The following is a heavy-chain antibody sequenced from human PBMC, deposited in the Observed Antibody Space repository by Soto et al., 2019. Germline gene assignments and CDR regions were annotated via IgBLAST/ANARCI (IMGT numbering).Heavy chain of an antibody. CDR2: ISAYNGNT. V-gene: IGHV1-18*04. D-gene: IGHD3-3*01. CDR3: ARDTIFGVVSYYYYGMDV. CDR1: GYSFTDYH. J-gene: IGHJ6*02. Sequence: ASVKVSCKASGYSFTDYHIHWVRQAPGQGLEWMGWISAYNGNTNYAQKLQGRVTMTTDTSTSTAYMELRSLRSDDTAVYYCARDTIFGVVSYYYYGMDVWGQGTTVTVSS.